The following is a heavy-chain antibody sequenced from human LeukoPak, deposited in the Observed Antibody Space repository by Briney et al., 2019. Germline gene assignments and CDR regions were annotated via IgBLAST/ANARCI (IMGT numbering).Heavy chain of an antibody. CDR3: ARVRGYSYGYVDY. J-gene: IGHJ4*02. CDR1: GCTFSRYG. CDR2: IWYDGSNR. V-gene: IGHV3-33*01. Sequence: GGSLGVSCAACGCTFSRYGMHWVRQAAGKGVEWVAVIWYDGSNRYYADSVQGRFTISRDNSKNTLYLQMNSLRAEDTAVYYCARVRGYSYGYVDYWGQGTLVTVSS. D-gene: IGHD5-18*01.